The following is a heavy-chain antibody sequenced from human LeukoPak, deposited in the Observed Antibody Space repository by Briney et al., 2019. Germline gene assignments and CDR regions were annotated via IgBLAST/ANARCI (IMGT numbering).Heavy chain of an antibody. D-gene: IGHD3-22*01. Sequence: AGGSLRLSCAASGFTVSSNYMSWVRQAPGKGLEWVSVIYSGGSTYYADSVKGRFTISRDNSKNTLYLQMNSLRAEDTAVYYCARNRGDSSGYYYYYYGMDVWGQGTTVTVSS. V-gene: IGHV3-66*01. J-gene: IGHJ6*02. CDR3: ARNRGDSSGYYYYYYGMDV. CDR2: IYSGGST. CDR1: GFTVSSNY.